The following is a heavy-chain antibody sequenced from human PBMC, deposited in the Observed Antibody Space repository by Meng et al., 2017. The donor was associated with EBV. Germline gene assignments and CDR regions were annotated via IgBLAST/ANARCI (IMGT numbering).Heavy chain of an antibody. CDR3: ARGVEENGSHYPFDS. Sequence: QVQRVQSGSGGKRPGASVKVSCKASGYTFRNYAINWMRQVPGQGLEWMGWINTYSGKATFAQGFTGRFVFSLDTPVTTAHLQISGLKTEDSAVYYCARGVEENGSHYPFDSWGQGTLVTVSS. J-gene: IGHJ4*02. CDR1: GYTFRNYA. V-gene: IGHV7-4-1*02. D-gene: IGHD1-1*01. CDR2: INTYSGKA.